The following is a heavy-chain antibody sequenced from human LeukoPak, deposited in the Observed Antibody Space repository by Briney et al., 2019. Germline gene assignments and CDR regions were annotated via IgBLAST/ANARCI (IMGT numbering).Heavy chain of an antibody. CDR3: VRDLMGSGSTTAYLHH. J-gene: IGHJ1*01. V-gene: IGHV3-21*01. D-gene: IGHD1-1*01. CDR1: GFTVSSNY. Sequence: GGSLRLSCAASGFTVSSNYMSWVRQAPGKGLEWVSSISRSSRHVYYAGSVKGRFTISRDNAKNSLYLQMNSLRAEDMAVYFCVRDLMGSGSTTAYLHHWGQGTLVTVSS. CDR2: ISRSSRHV.